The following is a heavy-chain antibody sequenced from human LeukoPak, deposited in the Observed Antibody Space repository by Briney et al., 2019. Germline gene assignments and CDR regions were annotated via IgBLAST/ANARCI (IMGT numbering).Heavy chain of an antibody. J-gene: IGHJ6*02. CDR2: IYYSGST. D-gene: IGHD6-19*01. CDR3: ARGIAVAPQRYYYYGMDV. Sequence: SETLSLTCTGSGGSISRYYWSWIRQPPGKGLEGIGYIYYSGSTNYNPSLKSRVTISVDTSKNQFSLKLSSVTAADTAVYYCARGIAVAPQRYYYYGMDVWGQGTTVTVSS. V-gene: IGHV4-59*12. CDR1: GGSISRYY.